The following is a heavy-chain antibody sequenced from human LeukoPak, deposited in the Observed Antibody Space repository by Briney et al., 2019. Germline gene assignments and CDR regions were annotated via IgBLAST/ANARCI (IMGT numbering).Heavy chain of an antibody. V-gene: IGHV4-34*01. CDR1: GGSFSGYY. J-gene: IGHJ6*03. D-gene: IGHD5-24*01. CDR3: ARGPKRRWLQTTYYYYYYMDV. CDR2: INHSGST. Sequence: PSETLSLTCAVYGGSFSGYYWSWIRQPPGKGLEWIGEINHSGSTNYNPSLKSRVTISVDTSKNQFSLKLSSVTAADTAVYYCARGPKRRWLQTTYYYYYYMDVWGKGTTVTVSS.